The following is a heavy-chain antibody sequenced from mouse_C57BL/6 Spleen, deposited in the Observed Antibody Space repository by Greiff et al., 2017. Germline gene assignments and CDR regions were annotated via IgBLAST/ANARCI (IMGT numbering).Heavy chain of an antibody. CDR1: GYAFSSSW. CDR2: IYPGDGDT. Sequence: QVQLQQSGPELVKPGASVKISCKASGYAFSSSWMNWVKQRPGKGLEWIGRIYPGDGDTNYNGKFKGKATLTADKSSSTAYMQLSSLTSEDSAVYFGARGGASYAMDYWGQGTSVTVSS. D-gene: IGHD3-1*01. CDR3: ARGGASYAMDY. J-gene: IGHJ4*01. V-gene: IGHV1-82*01.